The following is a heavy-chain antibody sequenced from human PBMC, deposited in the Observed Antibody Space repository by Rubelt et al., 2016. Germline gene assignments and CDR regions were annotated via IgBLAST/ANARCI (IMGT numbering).Heavy chain of an antibody. J-gene: IGHJ5*02. CDR3: ARDAQPRGFDP. Sequence: QLQLQESGPGLVKPSETLSLTCTVSGGSISSSSYYWGWIRQPPGKGLEWIGSIYYSGSTYYNPSLKSRVTMSVDTSKNQFSLKLSSVTAADMAVYYCARDAQPRGFDPWGQGTLVTVSS. CDR2: IYYSGST. CDR1: GGSISSSSYY. V-gene: IGHV4-39*02.